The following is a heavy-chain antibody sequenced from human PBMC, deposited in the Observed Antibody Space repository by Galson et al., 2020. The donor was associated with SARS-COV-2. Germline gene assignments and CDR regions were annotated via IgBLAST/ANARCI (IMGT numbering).Heavy chain of an antibody. CDR1: GGSFSGYF. J-gene: IGHJ3*02. Sequence: TLSLTCAVYGGSFSGYFWNWIRQPPGKGLEWIGYISHSGGTYYNPSLKSRVTISGDRSKNQFSLRLSSVTAADTAVYYCARLHYGEYAPEAFDIWGPGTRVTVAS. D-gene: IGHD4-17*01. CDR2: ISHSGGT. CDR3: ARLHYGEYAPEAFDI. V-gene: IGHV4-30-2*01.